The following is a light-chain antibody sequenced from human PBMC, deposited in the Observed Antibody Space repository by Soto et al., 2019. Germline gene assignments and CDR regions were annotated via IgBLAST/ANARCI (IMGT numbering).Light chain of an antibody. V-gene: IGKV3-11*01. CDR1: QSVVSS. CDR3: HQRSNWPWT. J-gene: IGKJ1*01. CDR2: DTS. Sequence: EIVLTQSPATLSLSPGERATLSCRASQSVVSSLAWYQQKPGQAPRLLIYDTSNRATGIPARFSGSGSGTDFTLTISSLEPEDFAIYYCHQRSNWPWTFGQGTKGELK.